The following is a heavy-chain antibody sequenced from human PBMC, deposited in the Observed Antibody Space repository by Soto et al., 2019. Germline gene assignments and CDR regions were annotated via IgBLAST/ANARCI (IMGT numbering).Heavy chain of an antibody. D-gene: IGHD4-17*01. CDR1: GFSLTTTSMG. Sequence: QITLKESGPPLVRPAQTLTLTCAFSGFSLTTTSMGVAWVRQPPGKALEWLALLYWDDDQRYSPSLKDRLTIAKDTNRSRVDLTVSNVNPWDTGIYFCAHAGDYDLLSFDHVGPEILVTVSS. CDR3: AHAGDYDLLSFDH. V-gene: IGHV2-5*02. CDR2: LYWDDDQ. J-gene: IGHJ4*02.